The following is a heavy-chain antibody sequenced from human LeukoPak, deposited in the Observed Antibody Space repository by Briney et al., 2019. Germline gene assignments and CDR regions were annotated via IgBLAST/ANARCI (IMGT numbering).Heavy chain of an antibody. CDR1: GGSISSGGYY. CDR2: INHSGST. CDR3: ARAGSSGWAYYFDY. J-gene: IGHJ4*02. Sequence: SETLSLTCTVSGGSISSGGYYWSWIRQHPGKGLEWIGEINHSGSTNYNPSLKSRVTISVDTSKNQFSLKLSSVTAADTAVYYCARAGSSGWAYYFDYWGQGTLVTVSS. D-gene: IGHD6-19*01. V-gene: IGHV4-61*08.